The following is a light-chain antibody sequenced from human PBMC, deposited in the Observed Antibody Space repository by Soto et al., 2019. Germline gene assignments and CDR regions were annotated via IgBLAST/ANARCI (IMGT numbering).Light chain of an antibody. V-gene: IGKV1-16*02. Sequence: DIQMTQSPSSVSASVGDRVTITCRASQDISNHLGWIQQRPGEAPKSLIHAASILQSGVSSKFSGSGSGIYFTLTITNLQPEDFAIYYCQQYNSYPLTFGGGTRVEI. J-gene: IGKJ4*01. CDR1: QDISNH. CDR3: QQYNSYPLT. CDR2: AAS.